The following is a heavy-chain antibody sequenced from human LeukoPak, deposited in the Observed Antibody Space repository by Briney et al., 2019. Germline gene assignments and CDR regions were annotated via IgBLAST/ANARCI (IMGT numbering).Heavy chain of an antibody. CDR1: GFTFSNAW. Sequence: GSLRLSCAASGFTFSNAWMSWVRQAPGKGLEWVGRIKSKTDGGTTDYAAPVKGRFTISRDDSKNTLYLQMNSLKTEDTAVYYCTTLYCSGGSCSDYWGQGTLVTVSS. CDR3: TTLYCSGGSCSDY. CDR2: IKSKTDGGTT. V-gene: IGHV3-15*01. J-gene: IGHJ4*02. D-gene: IGHD2-15*01.